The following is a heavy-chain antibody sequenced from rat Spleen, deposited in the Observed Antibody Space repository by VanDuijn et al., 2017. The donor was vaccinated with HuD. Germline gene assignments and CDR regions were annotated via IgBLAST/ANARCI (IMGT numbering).Heavy chain of an antibody. V-gene: IGHV5S13*01. CDR1: GFTFSNYY. CDR3: ARRGYLYWYFDF. CDR2: ITSSGGTT. J-gene: IGHJ1*01. D-gene: IGHD1-11*01. Sequence: EVQLVESGGGLVQPGKSLKLSCAASGFTFSNYYMAWVRQAPTKGLEWVAYITSSGGTTYYRDSVKGRFNISRDNAKNTQYLQMDSLRSEDTATYYCARRGYLYWYFDFWGPGTMVTVSS.